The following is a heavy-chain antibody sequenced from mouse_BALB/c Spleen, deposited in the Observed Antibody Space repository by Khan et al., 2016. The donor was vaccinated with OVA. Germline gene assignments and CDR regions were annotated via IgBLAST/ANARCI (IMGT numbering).Heavy chain of an antibody. D-gene: IGHD1-1*01. CDR2: ISGDSSTI. V-gene: IGHV5-17*02. Sequence: ESGGGLVQPGGSRKFSCVASGFTFSSFGMHWVRQAPEKGLEWVAYISGDSSTIYYTDTVNGRFTISRDNPKNTLFLQMTSLRSEDMAMYYCARSYFYGYYFDQWGQGTTLTVSS. J-gene: IGHJ2*01. CDR1: GFTFSSFG. CDR3: ARSYFYGYYFDQ.